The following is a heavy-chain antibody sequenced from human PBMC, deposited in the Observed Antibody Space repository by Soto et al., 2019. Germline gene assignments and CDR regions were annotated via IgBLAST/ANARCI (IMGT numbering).Heavy chain of an antibody. J-gene: IGHJ4*02. CDR1: GFTVSXNY. Sequence: EVQXVESXXGLXXPXXXLRLSCAASGFTVSXNYMSWVRQAXXKGLEWVSVIYSGGSTYYADSVKGRFTISRDNSKNTLYLQMNSLRAEDTAVYYCARSPMGATYFDYWGQGTLVTVSS. CDR2: IYSGGST. D-gene: IGHD1-26*01. CDR3: ARSPMGATYFDY. V-gene: IGHV3-53*01.